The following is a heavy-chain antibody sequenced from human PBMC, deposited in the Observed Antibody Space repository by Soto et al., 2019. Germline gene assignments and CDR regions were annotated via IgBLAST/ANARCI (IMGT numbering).Heavy chain of an antibody. D-gene: IGHD3-9*01. CDR2: IGMAGDT. CDR3: TRGIYLGYPFPHRYFDG. CDR1: AFSFANYD. V-gene: IGHV3-13*01. J-gene: IGHJ4*02. Sequence: GGSLRLSCVASAFSFANYDMHWVRQVTGRGLEWVSGIGMAGDTYYSSSVKGRFIISRENAKDSLFLQMNSLTPDDTAVYYCTRGIYLGYPFPHRYFDGGGKGTRFTPPS.